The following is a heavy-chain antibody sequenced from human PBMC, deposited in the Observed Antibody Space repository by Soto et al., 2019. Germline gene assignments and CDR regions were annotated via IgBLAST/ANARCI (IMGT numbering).Heavy chain of an antibody. CDR3: ATAVSRVRATFGP. J-gene: IGHJ5*02. Sequence: ASVKFSCKVSGYTLTELSMHWVRQAPGKGLEWMAAFDREDGETIYAQKFQGRVTMTEDTSTDTAYMEVSGLRSEDTALYYCATAVSRVRATFGPWGQGTLVT. CDR2: FDREDGET. D-gene: IGHD1-26*01. CDR1: GYTLTELS. V-gene: IGHV1-24*01.